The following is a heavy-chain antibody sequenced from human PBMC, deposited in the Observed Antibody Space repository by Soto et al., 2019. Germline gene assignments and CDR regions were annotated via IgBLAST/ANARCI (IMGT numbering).Heavy chain of an antibody. CDR3: ARDGGRHSGGIDY. V-gene: IGHV1-69*01. Sequence: QVQLVQSGAEVKKPGSSVKVSCKASGGTFSSYSINWVRQAPGQGLEWMGEIIPILGTAYYAQKFQGRVTITADESTSTAYMELSSLRSEDTAVYYCARDGGRHSGGIDYWGQGTLVTVSS. CDR2: IIPILGTA. D-gene: IGHD1-26*01. CDR1: GGTFSSYS. J-gene: IGHJ4*02.